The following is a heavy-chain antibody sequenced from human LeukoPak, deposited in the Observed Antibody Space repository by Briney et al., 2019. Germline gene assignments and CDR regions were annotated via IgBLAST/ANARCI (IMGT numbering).Heavy chain of an antibody. CDR2: MNPNSGNT. D-gene: IGHD3-3*01. V-gene: IGHV1-8*01. Sequence: ASVKVSCEASGYTFTSYDINWVRQATGQGLEWMGWMNPNSGNTGYAQKFQGRVTMTRNTSISTAYMELSSLRSEDTAVYYCARSAVGFWSGYLYYYMDVWGKGTTVTVSS. CDR1: GYTFTSYD. J-gene: IGHJ6*03. CDR3: ARSAVGFWSGYLYYYMDV.